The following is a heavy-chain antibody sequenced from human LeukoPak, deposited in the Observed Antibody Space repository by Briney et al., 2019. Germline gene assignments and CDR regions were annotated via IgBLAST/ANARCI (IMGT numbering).Heavy chain of an antibody. V-gene: IGHV3-23*01. Sequence: GGSLRLSCAASGFPFSSYAMGWVRQAPRKGLEWVSAITASSGGTYYADSVKGRFTISRDNSKKTLYLQINSLRAEDAAIYYCAKIRFYYDSSFDYWYFDLWGRGTLVTVSS. CDR1: GFPFSSYA. CDR3: AKIRFYYDSSFDYWYFDL. CDR2: ITASSGGT. D-gene: IGHD3-22*01. J-gene: IGHJ2*01.